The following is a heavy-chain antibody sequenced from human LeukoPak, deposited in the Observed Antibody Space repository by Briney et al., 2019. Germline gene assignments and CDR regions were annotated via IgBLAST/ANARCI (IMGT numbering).Heavy chain of an antibody. J-gene: IGHJ4*02. V-gene: IGHV3-23*01. CDR1: GFTFSSYA. CDR2: ISGSGGST. Sequence: GGSLRLSCAASGFTFSSYAMSWVRQAPGKGLEWVSAISGSGGSTYYADSVKGRFTISRDNSKNTLYLQMNSLRAEDTAVYYFAKDRHYYDSSGYSFADWGQGTLVTVSS. D-gene: IGHD3-22*01. CDR3: AKDRHYYDSSGYSFAD.